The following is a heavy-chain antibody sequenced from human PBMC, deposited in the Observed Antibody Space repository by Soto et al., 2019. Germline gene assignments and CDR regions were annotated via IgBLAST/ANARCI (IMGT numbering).Heavy chain of an antibody. Sequence: GSLRLSCVASGFTFSSYGMHWVRQAPGEGLEWVAIISYDGSNTYYADSVKGRFTISRDNSKNTLYLQMNSLRAEDTSVYYCAKEGGLSGSYYISSSYYFDYWGQGTLVTAPQ. CDR1: GFTFSSYG. CDR3: AKEGGLSGSYYISSSYYFDY. D-gene: IGHD1-26*01. CDR2: ISYDGSNT. J-gene: IGHJ4*02. V-gene: IGHV3-30*18.